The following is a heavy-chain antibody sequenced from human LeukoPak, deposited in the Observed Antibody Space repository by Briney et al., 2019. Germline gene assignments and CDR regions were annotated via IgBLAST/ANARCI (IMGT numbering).Heavy chain of an antibody. CDR2: IYYSGST. D-gene: IGHD3-22*01. J-gene: IGHJ3*02. CDR3: ARDYYDSSGYVYLGAFDI. Sequence: SETLSLTCTVSGGSISSSSYYWGWIRQPPGKGLEWIGSIYYSGSTYYSPSLKSRVTISLDTSRNQFSLKLSSVTAADTAVYYCARDYYDSSGYVYLGAFDIWGQGTMVTVSS. V-gene: IGHV4-39*07. CDR1: GGSISSSSYY.